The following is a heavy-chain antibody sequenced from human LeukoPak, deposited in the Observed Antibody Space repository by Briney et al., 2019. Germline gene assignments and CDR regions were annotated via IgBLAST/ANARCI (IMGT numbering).Heavy chain of an antibody. Sequence: PGGSLRLSCAASGFTDSSNYMSWVRQAPGKGLQWVSSIYSGGGTYYADSVKGRFTISRDNSKNTLYLQMNSLRAEDTAVYYCARTSGSYYVWGQGTLVTVSS. CDR1: GFTDSSNY. CDR2: IYSGGGT. V-gene: IGHV3-53*01. D-gene: IGHD1-26*01. CDR3: ARTSGSYYV. J-gene: IGHJ4*02.